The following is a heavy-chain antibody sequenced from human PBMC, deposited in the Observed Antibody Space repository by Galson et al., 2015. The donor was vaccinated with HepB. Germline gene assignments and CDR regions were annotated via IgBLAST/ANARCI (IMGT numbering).Heavy chain of an antibody. CDR3: ARDFFCNRISCYKHLFDF. Sequence: SLRLSCAASGFTFSTYWTTWLRQAPGKGLEWVANIKEDGSETYYVDSVRGRFTISRDNAKTSLYLQMSSLRAEDTAIYYCARDFFCNRISCYKHLFDFWGQGALVTVS. V-gene: IGHV3-7*03. CDR1: GFTFSTYW. J-gene: IGHJ4*02. CDR2: IKEDGSET. D-gene: IGHD2-2*02.